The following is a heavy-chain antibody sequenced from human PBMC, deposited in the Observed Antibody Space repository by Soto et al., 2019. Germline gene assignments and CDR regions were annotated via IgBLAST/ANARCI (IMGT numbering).Heavy chain of an antibody. Sequence: EVQLVESGGGLVKPGGSLRLSCAASGFTFSNAWMSWVRQAPGKGLEWVGRIKSKTDGGTTDYAAPVKGRFTISRDDSKNTLYLQMNSLKTEDTAAYYCTTEGWSDFDWLFAFDIWGQGTMVTVSS. V-gene: IGHV3-15*01. CDR3: TTEGWSDFDWLFAFDI. D-gene: IGHD3-9*01. CDR1: GFTFSNAW. J-gene: IGHJ3*02. CDR2: IKSKTDGGTT.